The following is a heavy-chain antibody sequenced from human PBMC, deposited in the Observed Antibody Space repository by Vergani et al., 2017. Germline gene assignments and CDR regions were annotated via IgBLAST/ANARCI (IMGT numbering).Heavy chain of an antibody. CDR1: GGSISSGGYY. J-gene: IGHJ1*01. CDR2: IYYSGST. D-gene: IGHD6-19*01. Sequence: QVQLQESGPGLVKPSETLSLTCTVSGGSISSGGYYWSWIRQHPGKGLEWIGYIYYSGSTYYNPSLKSRVTISGDTSKNQFSLKLSSVTAADTAVDYCARVWFGTVAGTLGWVKYFQHWGQGTLVTVSS. V-gene: IGHV4-31*03. CDR3: ARVWFGTVAGTLGWVKYFQH.